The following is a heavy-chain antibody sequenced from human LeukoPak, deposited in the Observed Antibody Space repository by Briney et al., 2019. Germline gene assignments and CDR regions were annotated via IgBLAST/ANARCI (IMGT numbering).Heavy chain of an antibody. D-gene: IGHD3-3*01. Sequence: PGGSLRLSCVASGFTFSSYAMHWVRQAPGKGLEWVAGTSYDGSNNYYADSAKSRFTISRDNSKNTLYLQMNSLRAEDTAVYYCARDRFLEWGNWFAPRGQGTLVTVSS. CDR2: TSYDGSNN. V-gene: IGHV3-30-3*01. CDR1: GFTFSSYA. CDR3: ARDRFLEWGNWFAP. J-gene: IGHJ5*02.